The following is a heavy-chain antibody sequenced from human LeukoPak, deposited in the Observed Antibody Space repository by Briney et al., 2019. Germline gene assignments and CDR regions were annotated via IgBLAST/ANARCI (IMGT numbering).Heavy chain of an antibody. CDR1: GFTFSVCE. Sequence: PGGSLRLSCAISGFTFSVCELTWVRQAPEKGLEWVSYISRSGDTIYFADSVKGRFTIPRDNAKNSLYLQMSSLRAEDTAVYYCARDYASDYWGQGTLVTVSS. D-gene: IGHD3-10*01. CDR2: ISRSGDTI. J-gene: IGHJ4*02. V-gene: IGHV3-48*03. CDR3: ARDYASDY.